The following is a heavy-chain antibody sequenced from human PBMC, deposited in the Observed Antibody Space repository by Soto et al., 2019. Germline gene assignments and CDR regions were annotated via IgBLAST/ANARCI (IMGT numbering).Heavy chain of an antibody. D-gene: IGHD3-3*01. Sequence: SETLSLTCTVSGGSFKIGSYSWRCIRQPPGKGLEWIGYVYHTGRTSYNPSPKSRVSISMDTSKNQFSLNLDFVTAADTAVYFCARDFAYFDSWGQGTLVTVSS. CDR3: ARDFAYFDS. V-gene: IGHV4-61*01. CDR2: VYHTGRT. J-gene: IGHJ4*02. CDR1: GGSFKIGSYS.